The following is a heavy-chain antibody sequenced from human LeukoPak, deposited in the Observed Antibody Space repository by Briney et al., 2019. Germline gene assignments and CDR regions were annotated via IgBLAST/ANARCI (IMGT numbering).Heavy chain of an antibody. J-gene: IGHJ2*01. CDR3: ARGGWSIDF. Sequence: PSETLSLTCTVSGGSMSGYYWSWIRQPPGKGPELIGYVHSSGDTGYNPSLKSRVTISADTSKSQFSLGLRSVTTADTAVYYCARGGWSIDFWGRGTLVTVSS. CDR2: VHSSGDT. V-gene: IGHV4-59*01. CDR1: GGSMSGYY. D-gene: IGHD2-15*01.